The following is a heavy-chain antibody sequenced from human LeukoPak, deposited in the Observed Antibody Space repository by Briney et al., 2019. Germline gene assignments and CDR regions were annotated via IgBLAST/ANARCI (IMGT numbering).Heavy chain of an antibody. CDR2: ISAYNGNT. CDR1: GYTFTSYG. D-gene: IGHD3-22*01. Sequence: ASVKVSCKAFGYTFTSYGISWVRQAPGQGLEWMGWISAYNGNTNYAQKLQGRVTMTTDTSTSTAYMELRSLRSDDTAVYYCARDIRNYYYDSSGTSRFDPWGQGTLVTVSS. J-gene: IGHJ5*02. CDR3: ARDIRNYYYDSSGTSRFDP. V-gene: IGHV1-18*01.